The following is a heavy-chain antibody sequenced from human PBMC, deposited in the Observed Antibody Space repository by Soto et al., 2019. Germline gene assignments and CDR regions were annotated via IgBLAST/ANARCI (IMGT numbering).Heavy chain of an antibody. J-gene: IGHJ4*02. CDR2: IYYSGST. Sequence: KASETLSLTCTVSGGSISSGDYYWSWIRQPPGKGLEWIGYIYYSGSTYYNPSLKSRATISVDTSKNQFSLRLSSVTAADTAVFYCATVRSSGGRAVDYWGQGTLVTVSS. CDR3: ATVRSSGGRAVDY. CDR1: GGSISSGDYY. D-gene: IGHD2-15*01. V-gene: IGHV4-30-4*01.